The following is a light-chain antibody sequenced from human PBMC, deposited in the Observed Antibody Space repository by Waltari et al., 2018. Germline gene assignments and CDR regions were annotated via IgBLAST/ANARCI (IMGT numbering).Light chain of an antibody. Sequence: DIQMTQSPSSLSASVGDRVTITCRASQCISSYLNWYQQKPAKAPKLLIYYTSHLESGVPSRFSGSGSGTEFTLTISSLQPEDFATYYCQHYNSLPYSFGQGTKVEIK. CDR2: YTS. J-gene: IGKJ2*03. V-gene: IGKV1-39*01. CDR3: QHYNSLPYS. CDR1: QCISSY.